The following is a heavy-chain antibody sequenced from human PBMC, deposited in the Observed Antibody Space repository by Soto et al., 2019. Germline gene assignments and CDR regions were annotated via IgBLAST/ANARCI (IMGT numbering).Heavy chain of an antibody. CDR2: INPSGGST. D-gene: IGHD2-8*01. CDR1: GYTFTSYY. V-gene: IGHV1-46*01. J-gene: IGHJ3*02. CDR3: ARGGIVLMVYDAFDI. Sequence: ASVKVSCKASGYTFTSYYMHWVRQAPGQGLEWMGIINPSGGSTSYAQKFQGRVTMTRDTSTSTVYMELSSLRSEDTAVYYCARGGIVLMVYDAFDIWGQGTMVTVSS.